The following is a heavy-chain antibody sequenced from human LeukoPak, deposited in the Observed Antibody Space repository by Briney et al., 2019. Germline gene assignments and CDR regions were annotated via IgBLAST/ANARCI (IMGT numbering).Heavy chain of an antibody. CDR2: IYHGGST. V-gene: IGHV3-66*01. CDR1: GFTFSSYW. Sequence: GSLRLSCAASGFTFSSYWMSWVRQAPGKGLEWVSVIYHGGSTYYADSVKGRFIISRDYSKNTVYLQVNRLRAEDTAVYYCVRDRYGSGSAWGQGTLVIVSS. D-gene: IGHD3-10*01. CDR3: VRDRYGSGSA. J-gene: IGHJ4*02.